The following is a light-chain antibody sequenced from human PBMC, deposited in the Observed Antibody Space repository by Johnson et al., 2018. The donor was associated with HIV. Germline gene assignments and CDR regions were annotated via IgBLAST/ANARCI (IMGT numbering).Light chain of an antibody. V-gene: IGLV1-51*01. Sequence: HSVLTQPPSVSAAPGQRVTISCSGSSSNIGNNYVSWYQQLPGTAPKLLIYENNERPSGIPDRFSGSKSGTSATLGITGLQTGDEADYYCGTWDDSLYFFFGTGTKVTVL. J-gene: IGLJ1*01. CDR1: SSNIGNNY. CDR2: ENN. CDR3: GTWDDSLYFF.